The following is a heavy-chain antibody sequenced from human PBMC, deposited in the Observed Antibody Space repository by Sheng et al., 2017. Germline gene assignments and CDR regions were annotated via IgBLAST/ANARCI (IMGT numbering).Heavy chain of an antibody. CDR3: ARDLSGSYPRVRYYYYGMDV. CDR2: ISYDGSNK. D-gene: IGHD1-26*01. J-gene: IGHJ6*02. Sequence: QVQLVESGGGVVQPGRSLRLSCAASGFTFSSYAMHWVRQAPGKGLEWVAVISYDGSNKYYADSVKGRFTISRDNSKNTLYLQMNSLRAEDTAVYYCARDLSGSYPRVRYYYYGMDVWGQGTTV. V-gene: IGHV3-30*04. CDR1: GFTFSSYA.